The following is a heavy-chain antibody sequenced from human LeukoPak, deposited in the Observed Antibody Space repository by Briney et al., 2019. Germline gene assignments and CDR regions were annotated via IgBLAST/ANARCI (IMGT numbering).Heavy chain of an antibody. CDR1: GFTFSSNY. D-gene: IGHD3-3*01. J-gene: IGHJ6*02. Sequence: GGSLRLSCAASGFTFSSNYMSWVRQAPGKGLEWVSVIYSGGSTYYADSVKGRFTISRDNSKNTLYLQMNSLRAEDTAVYYCARTSTYYDFWSGYSKDAGMDVWGQGTTVTVSS. CDR2: IYSGGST. CDR3: ARTSTYYDFWSGYSKDAGMDV. V-gene: IGHV3-53*01.